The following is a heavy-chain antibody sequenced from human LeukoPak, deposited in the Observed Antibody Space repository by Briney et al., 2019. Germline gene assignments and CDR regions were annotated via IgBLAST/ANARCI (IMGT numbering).Heavy chain of an antibody. CDR2: IYYRGIT. CDR1: GGSIGSYY. CDR3: ARDGADVYGRAFDY. Sequence: KSSETLSLTCTVSGGSIGSYYWSWIRQSPGKGLEWIGYIYYRGITNYNPSLKSRVTISVDTSKNQFSLKLTSVTAADTAVYFCARDGADVYGRAFDYWGQGTLVTVSS. J-gene: IGHJ4*02. D-gene: IGHD3-10*01. V-gene: IGHV4-59*12.